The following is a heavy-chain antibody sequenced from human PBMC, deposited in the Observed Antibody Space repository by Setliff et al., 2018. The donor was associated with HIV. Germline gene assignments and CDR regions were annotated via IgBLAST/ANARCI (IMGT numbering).Heavy chain of an antibody. J-gene: IGHJ5*02. CDR1: GASISSNT. Sequence: PSETLSLTCIVSGASISSNTWSWIRQAPGKGLQWIGFIYNSVTTNYNPSLKSRVTISLDTFKNQFSLKLTSVTAADTAVYYCARGGTSSNWFGPWGQGTLVTVSS. CDR3: ARGGTSSNWFGP. CDR2: IYNSVTT. D-gene: IGHD2-2*01. V-gene: IGHV4-59*01.